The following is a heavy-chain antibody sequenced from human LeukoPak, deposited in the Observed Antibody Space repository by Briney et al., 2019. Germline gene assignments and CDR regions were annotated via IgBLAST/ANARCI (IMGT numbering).Heavy chain of an antibody. CDR2: IWFDGSNK. V-gene: IGHV3-33*01. D-gene: IGHD6-25*01. J-gene: IGHJ6*02. CDR1: GFTFSSYG. Sequence: PGGSLRLSCAASGFTFSSYGMHWVRQAPGKGLEWVAVIWFDGSNKYYADSVKGRFTISRDNSKNTLYLQMSSLRAEDTAVYHCARDRSRYYGMDVWGQGTTVTVSS. CDR3: ARDRSRYYGMDV.